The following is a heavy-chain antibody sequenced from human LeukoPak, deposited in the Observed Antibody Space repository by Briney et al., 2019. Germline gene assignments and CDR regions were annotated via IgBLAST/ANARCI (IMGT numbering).Heavy chain of an antibody. D-gene: IGHD3-22*01. CDR3: ARWPSYYYDSTASNWFDP. J-gene: IGHJ5*02. CDR1: GGTFSSYA. CDR2: IIPILGIA. V-gene: IGHV1-69*04. Sequence: GASVKVSCKASGGTFSSYAISWVRQAPGQGLEWMGRIIPILGIANYAQKFQGRVTITADKSTSTAYMELSSLRSEDTAVYYCARWPSYYYDSTASNWFDPWGQGTLVTVSS.